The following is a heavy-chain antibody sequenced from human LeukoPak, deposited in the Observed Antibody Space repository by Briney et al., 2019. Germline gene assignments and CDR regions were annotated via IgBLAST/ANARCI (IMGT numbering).Heavy chain of an antibody. CDR1: GYTFTSYG. J-gene: IGHJ5*02. Sequence: ASVKVSCKASGYTFTSYGISWVRQAPGQGLEWMGWISAYNGNTNYAQKLQGRVTMTTDTSTSTAYMEVRSLRSDDTAVYYCARDPCHYYDSSGYCNWFDPWGQGTLVTVSS. D-gene: IGHD3-22*01. CDR2: ISAYNGNT. V-gene: IGHV1-18*01. CDR3: ARDPCHYYDSSGYCNWFDP.